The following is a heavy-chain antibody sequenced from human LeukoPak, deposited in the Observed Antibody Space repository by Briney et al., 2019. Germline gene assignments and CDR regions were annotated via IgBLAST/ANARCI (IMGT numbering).Heavy chain of an antibody. CDR2: ISAYNGNT. J-gene: IGHJ3*02. CDR1: GYTFTSYG. V-gene: IGHV1-18*01. D-gene: IGHD1-26*01. CDR3: ARDSGSYRVDAFDI. Sequence: ASVKVSCKASGYTFTSYGISWVRQAPGQGLERMGWISAYNGNTNYAQKLQGRVTMTTDTSTSTAYMELRSLRSDDTAVYYCARDSGSYRVDAFDIWGQGTMVTVSS.